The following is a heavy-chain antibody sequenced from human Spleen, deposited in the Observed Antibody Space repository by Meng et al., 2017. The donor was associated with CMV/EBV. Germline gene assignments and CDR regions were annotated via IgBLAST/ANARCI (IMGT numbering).Heavy chain of an antibody. V-gene: IGHV3-48*04. CDR3: AKDLAYDFWSGYRNYYFDY. D-gene: IGHD3-3*01. J-gene: IGHJ4*02. Sequence: GESLKISCAASGFTFSDYSMNWVRQAPGKGLEWVSYLSFSGSTGYYADSVRGRFTISRDNAKNSLYLQMNSLRAEDTAVYYCAKDLAYDFWSGYRNYYFDYWGQGTLVTVSS. CDR1: GFTFSDYS. CDR2: LSFSGSTG.